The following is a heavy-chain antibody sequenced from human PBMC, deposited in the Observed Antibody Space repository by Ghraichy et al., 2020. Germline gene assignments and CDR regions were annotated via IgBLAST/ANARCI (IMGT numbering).Heavy chain of an antibody. CDR3: ARDGGIVGASKPSAFDI. J-gene: IGHJ3*02. Sequence: SETLSLTCAVSGGSISDYYWSWIRQPAGKGLEWIGRMFISGSTDYNPSLKSRVTMSVDTSKNQFSLRLSFVTAADTAIYYCARDGGIVGASKPSAFDIWGQGTMVSVSS. D-gene: IGHD1-26*01. CDR1: GGSISDYY. CDR2: MFISGST. V-gene: IGHV4-4*07.